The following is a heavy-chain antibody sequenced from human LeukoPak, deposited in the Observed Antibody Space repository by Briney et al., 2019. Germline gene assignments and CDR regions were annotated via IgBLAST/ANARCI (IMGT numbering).Heavy chain of an antibody. CDR1: GFTFSSYW. J-gene: IGHJ4*02. Sequence: GGSLRLSCAASGFTFSSYWMSWVRQAPGKGLEWVANIKQDGSEKYYVDSVKGRFTISRDNSKNTLYLQMNSLRADDTAVYYCARDRANGHDYWGQGTLVTVSS. V-gene: IGHV3-7*03. CDR2: IKQDGSEK. CDR3: ARDRANGHDY. D-gene: IGHD2-8*01.